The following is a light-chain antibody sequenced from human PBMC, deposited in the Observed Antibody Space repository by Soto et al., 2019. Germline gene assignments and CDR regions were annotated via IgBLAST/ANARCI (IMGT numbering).Light chain of an antibody. CDR1: QSVSSY. CDR3: QQRSNWHTWT. Sequence: EILLTQSPATLSLSPGERVTISCRASQSVSSYLAWYQQKPGQAPRLLIYDASNRANGIPARFSGSGSGTEFILTISSLEPEDFAAYYCQQRSNWHTWTFGQGTKVDIK. V-gene: IGKV3-11*01. CDR2: DAS. J-gene: IGKJ1*01.